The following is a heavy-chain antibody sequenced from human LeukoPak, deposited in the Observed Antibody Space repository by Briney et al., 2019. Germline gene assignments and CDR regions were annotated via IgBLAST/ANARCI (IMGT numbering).Heavy chain of an antibody. J-gene: IGHJ4*02. Sequence: PGGSLRLSCAASGFTFSSYEMNWVRQAPGKGLEWVSYISENSGDTNYADSVKGRFTVSRDNAKNSLYLQMNSLRVEDTAVYYCARDPRTVRIWGQGTLVTVSS. CDR2: ISENSGDT. D-gene: IGHD1-1*01. CDR1: GFTFSSYE. CDR3: ARDPRTVRI. V-gene: IGHV3-48*03.